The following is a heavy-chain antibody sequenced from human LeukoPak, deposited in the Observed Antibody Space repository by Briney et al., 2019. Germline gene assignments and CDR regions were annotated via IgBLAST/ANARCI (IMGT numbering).Heavy chain of an antibody. CDR3: ARDQTAMANSRAFDI. D-gene: IGHD5-24*01. CDR1: GFTFSGYE. CDR2: ITSSGSAV. J-gene: IGHJ3*02. Sequence: GGSLRLSCAASGFTFSGYEMNWVRQAPGKGLEWVSYITSSGSAVFYSDSVKGRFTISRDNAENSLYLQMNSLRAEDTAVYYCARDQTAMANSRAFDIWGQGTTVPVSS. V-gene: IGHV3-48*03.